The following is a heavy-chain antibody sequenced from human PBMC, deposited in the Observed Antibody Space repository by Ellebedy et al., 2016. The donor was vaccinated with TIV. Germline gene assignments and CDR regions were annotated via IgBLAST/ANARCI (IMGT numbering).Heavy chain of an antibody. D-gene: IGHD1-20*01. CDR2: ISSTRLFI. CDR3: ARYNWNSGHY. Sequence: GESLKISCAASGFTFSSDTMNWVRQAPGRGLEWVASISSTRLFIFYADSVKGRFTISRDNAKNTLYLQMNSLRAEDTAVYYCARYNWNSGHYWGQGTLITVSS. J-gene: IGHJ4*01. CDR1: GFTFSSDT. V-gene: IGHV3-21*06.